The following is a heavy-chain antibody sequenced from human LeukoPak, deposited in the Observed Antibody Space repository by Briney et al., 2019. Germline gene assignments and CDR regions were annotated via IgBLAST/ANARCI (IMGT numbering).Heavy chain of an antibody. V-gene: IGHV1-18*01. CDR3: AKSTAYYFDY. CDR1: GYTFTSYD. CDR2: ISAYNGNT. D-gene: IGHD5-18*01. J-gene: IGHJ4*02. Sequence: ASVKVSCKASGYTFTSYDINWVRQAPGQGLEWMGWISAYNGNTNYAQKLQGRVSMTTDTSTSTAYMELRSLRSDDTAVYYCAKSTAYYFDYWGQGTLVTVSS.